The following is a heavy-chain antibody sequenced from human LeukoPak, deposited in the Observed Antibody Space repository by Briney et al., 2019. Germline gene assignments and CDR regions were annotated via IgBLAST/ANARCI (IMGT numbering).Heavy chain of an antibody. Sequence: GGSLRLSCAAPGFTFSSYSMNWVRQAPGKGLEWVSSISSSSSYIYYADSVKGRFTISRDNAKNSLYLQMNSLRAEDTAVYYCARAVSSGYDFAYYYYYGMDVWGKGTTVTVSS. CDR1: GFTFSSYS. J-gene: IGHJ6*04. D-gene: IGHD5-12*01. CDR3: ARAVSSGYDFAYYYYYGMDV. V-gene: IGHV3-21*01. CDR2: ISSSSSYI.